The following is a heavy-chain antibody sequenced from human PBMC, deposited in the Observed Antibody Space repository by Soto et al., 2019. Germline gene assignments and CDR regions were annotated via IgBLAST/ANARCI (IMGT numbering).Heavy chain of an antibody. V-gene: IGHV4-31*03. Sequence: QVQLQESGPGLVKPSQTLSLTCTVSGGSITSGSYYWTWIRQHPGKGLEWIGYIAYSGSTYYDPSLKSRLTFSLDTSKNQFSLKQGSVTAADTAGYYGARGRSTNDPNWFDPWGQGTLVTVSS. D-gene: IGHD2-2*01. CDR1: GGSITSGSYY. CDR3: ARGRSTNDPNWFDP. J-gene: IGHJ5*02. CDR2: IAYSGST.